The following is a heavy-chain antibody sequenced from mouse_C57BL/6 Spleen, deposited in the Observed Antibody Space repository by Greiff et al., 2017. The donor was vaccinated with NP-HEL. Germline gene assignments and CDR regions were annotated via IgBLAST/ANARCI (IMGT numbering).Heavy chain of an antibody. CDR1: GFTFSSYG. CDR3: ARLDYGSSFYYAMDY. J-gene: IGHJ4*01. Sequence: EVQLVESGGDLVKPGGSLKLSCAASGFTFSSYGMSWVRQTPDKRLEWVATISSGGSYTYYPDSVKGRFTISRVNAKNTLYLQMSSLKSEDTAMYYCARLDYGSSFYYAMDYWGQGTSVTVSS. CDR2: ISSGGSYT. V-gene: IGHV5-6*01. D-gene: IGHD1-1*01.